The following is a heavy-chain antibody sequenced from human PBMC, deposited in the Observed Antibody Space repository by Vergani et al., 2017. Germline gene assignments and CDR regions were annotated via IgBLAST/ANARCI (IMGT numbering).Heavy chain of an antibody. Sequence: QVHLVQSGAEVKKPGSSVTISCTVSGDTFTTYAISWVRQAPGQGLEWMGGSIPFVTAPTFAQTFQGRVSITAEGSTSTVYMELRGLSSEDTAVYYCARPTGLTTASAAWGQGTLVTVSS. D-gene: IGHD1-14*01. J-gene: IGHJ5*02. CDR3: ARPTGLTTASAA. V-gene: IGHV1-69*12. CDR1: GDTFTTYA. CDR2: SIPFVTAP.